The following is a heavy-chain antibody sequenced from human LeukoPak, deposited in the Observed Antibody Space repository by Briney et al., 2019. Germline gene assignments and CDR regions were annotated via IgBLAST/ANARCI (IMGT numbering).Heavy chain of an antibody. D-gene: IGHD3-22*01. V-gene: IGHV4-39*07. CDR3: AAYYYDSSGYYFLDY. Sequence: PSDTLSLTCTVSGGSISSSSYYWGWIRQPPGKGLEWIGSIYYSGSTNYNPSLKSRVTISVDTSKNQFSLKLSSVTAADTAVYYCAAYYYDSSGYYFLDYWGQGTLVTVSS. CDR2: IYYSGST. J-gene: IGHJ4*02. CDR1: GGSISSSSYY.